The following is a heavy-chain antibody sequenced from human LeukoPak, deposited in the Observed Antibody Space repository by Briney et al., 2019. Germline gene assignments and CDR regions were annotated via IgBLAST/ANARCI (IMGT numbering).Heavy chain of an antibody. CDR2: ISDSGNT. CDR3: AKAPVTTCRGAYCYPFDY. Sequence: GGTLRLSCAASGFTFSNYGMNWVRQASGKGLEWVSAISDSGNTYHADSVKGRFTISRDSSKNTLFLQMNRLRPEDAAVYYCAKAPVTTCRGAYCYPFDYWGQGTLVTVSS. CDR1: GFTFSNYG. D-gene: IGHD2-21*01. J-gene: IGHJ4*02. V-gene: IGHV3-23*01.